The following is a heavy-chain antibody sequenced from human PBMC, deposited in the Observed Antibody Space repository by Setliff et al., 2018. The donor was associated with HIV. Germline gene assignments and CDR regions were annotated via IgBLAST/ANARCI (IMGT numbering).Heavy chain of an antibody. CDR1: GDSVSSNSGS. V-gene: IGHV6-1*01. J-gene: IGHJ5*02. Sequence: SETLSLTCAISGDSVSSNSGSLNWIRQSPSRGLEWLGRTYFRSKWYFDYAVSVKSRIIINPDTSKNQFSLQLNSVTPEDTAMYYCARGGNNWKGYWFDPWGQGTLVTVSS. CDR3: ARGGNNWKGYWFDP. CDR2: TYFRSKWYF. D-gene: IGHD1-1*01.